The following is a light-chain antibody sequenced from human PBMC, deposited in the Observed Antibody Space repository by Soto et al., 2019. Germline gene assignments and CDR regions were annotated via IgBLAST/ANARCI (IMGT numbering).Light chain of an antibody. CDR3: QPRGNWPPSIT. J-gene: IGKJ5*01. V-gene: IGKV3-11*01. Sequence: EIVLTQSPATLSLSPGERATLSCRAIQSVSSHLAWYQQKPGQAPRLLIHDASSRATGIPARFSGSGSGTDFTLTISGLEPEDFAVYYCQPRGNWPPSITFGQGTRLEIK. CDR2: DAS. CDR1: QSVSSH.